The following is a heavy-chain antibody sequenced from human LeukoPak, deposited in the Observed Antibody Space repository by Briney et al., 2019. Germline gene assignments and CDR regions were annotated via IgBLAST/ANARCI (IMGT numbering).Heavy chain of an antibody. V-gene: IGHV3-30*03. J-gene: IGHJ4*02. CDR2: ISYDGSNK. Sequence: PGGSLRLSCAASGFTFSSYGMHWVRQAPGKGLEWVAVISYDGSNKYYADSVKGRFTISRGNSKNTLYLQMNSLRAEDTAVYYCARDRGFYCSSTSCYTVPIYIDYWGQGTLVTVSS. CDR1: GFTFSSYG. CDR3: ARDRGFYCSSTSCYTVPIYIDY. D-gene: IGHD2-2*02.